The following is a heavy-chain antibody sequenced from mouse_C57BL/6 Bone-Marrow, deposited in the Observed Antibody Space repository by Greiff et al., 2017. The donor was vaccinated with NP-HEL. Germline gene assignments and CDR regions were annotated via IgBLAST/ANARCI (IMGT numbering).Heavy chain of an antibody. CDR1: GYSITSGYY. CDR2: ISYDGSN. Sequence: EVQLVESGPGLVKPSPSLSLTCSVTGYSITSGYYWNWIRQFPGNKLEWMGYISYDGSNNYNPSLKNRISITRDTSNNQFFLKLNSVTTEDTATFSVARGEAGRINPWFAYWGKGTLVTVSA. V-gene: IGHV3-6*01. D-gene: IGHD3-3*01. CDR3: ARGEAGRINPWFAY. J-gene: IGHJ3*01.